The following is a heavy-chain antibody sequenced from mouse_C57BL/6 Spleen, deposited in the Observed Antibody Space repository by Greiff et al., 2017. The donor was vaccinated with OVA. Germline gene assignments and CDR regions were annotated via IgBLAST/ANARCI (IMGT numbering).Heavy chain of an antibody. Sequence: EVQLQQSGPELVKPGASVKISCKASGYSFPDYNMNWVKQSNGKSLEWIGVINPNYGTTSYNQKFKGKATLTVDQSSSIPYMQLKSLTSEDSAVSYCARELRYYFDYWGQGTTLTVSS. D-gene: IGHD1-1*01. V-gene: IGHV1-39*01. J-gene: IGHJ2*01. CDR3: ARELRYYFDY. CDR1: GYSFPDYN. CDR2: INPNYGTT.